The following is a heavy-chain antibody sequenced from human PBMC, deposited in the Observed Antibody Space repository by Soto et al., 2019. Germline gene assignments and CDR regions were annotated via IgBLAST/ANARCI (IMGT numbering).Heavy chain of an antibody. D-gene: IGHD6-13*01. CDR2: IWYDGSK. J-gene: IGHJ4*02. CDR3: ARDRYPGIAAGGLDY. CDR1: GFTFSSYG. Sequence: QVQLVESGGGVVQPGRSLRLSCAASGFTFSSYGMHWVRQAPGKGLEWVAVIWYDGSKYYADSVKGRFTISRDNSKNMVYLQMKSLRAEDTAVYYCARDRYPGIAAGGLDYWGQGTLVTVSS. V-gene: IGHV3-33*01.